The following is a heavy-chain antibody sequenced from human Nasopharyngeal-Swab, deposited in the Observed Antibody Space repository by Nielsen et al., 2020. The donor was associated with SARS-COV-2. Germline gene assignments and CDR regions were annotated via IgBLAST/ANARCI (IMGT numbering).Heavy chain of an antibody. CDR2: TWYRSKWNY. CDR3: ARIQQQLPGIV. Sequence: LRLSCAISGDSVSNDRAAWSWLRQSPSRGLEWLGRTWYRSKWNYDYATSLSGRLTVSPDTAKNQLSLHLNSVTPDDTAVYYCARIQQQLPGIVWGQGTMVIVSS. CDR1: GDSVSNDRAA. D-gene: IGHD6-13*01. J-gene: IGHJ3*01. V-gene: IGHV6-1*01.